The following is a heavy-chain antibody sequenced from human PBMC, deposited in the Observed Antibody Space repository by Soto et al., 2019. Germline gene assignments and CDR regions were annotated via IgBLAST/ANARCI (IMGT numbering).Heavy chain of an antibody. V-gene: IGHV5-51*01. CDR3: ARHSTGIAAAGPPAY. J-gene: IGHJ4*02. CDR2: IYPGDSDT. D-gene: IGHD6-13*01. Sequence: PGESLKISCKGSGYSFTSYWIGWVRQMPGKGLEWMGIIYPGDSDTSYSPSFQGQVTISADKSISTAYLQWSSLKASDTAMYYCARHSTGIAAAGPPAYWGQGTLVTVS. CDR1: GYSFTSYW.